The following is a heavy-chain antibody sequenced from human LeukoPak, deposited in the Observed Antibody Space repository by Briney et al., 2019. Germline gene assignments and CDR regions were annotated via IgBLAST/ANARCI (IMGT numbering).Heavy chain of an antibody. CDR2: IIPILGIA. D-gene: IGHD3-9*01. J-gene: IGHJ6*02. CDR1: GGTFSSYA. V-gene: IGHV1-69*04. Sequence: GSSVKVSCKASGGTFSSYAISWVRQATGQGLEWMGRIIPILGIANYAQKFQGRVTITADKSTSTAYMELSSLRSEDTAVYYCARDPPLLTGYRYYYGMDVWGQGTTVTVSS. CDR3: ARDPPLLTGYRYYYGMDV.